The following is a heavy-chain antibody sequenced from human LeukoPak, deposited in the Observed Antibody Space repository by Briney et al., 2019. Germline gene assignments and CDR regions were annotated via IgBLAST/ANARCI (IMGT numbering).Heavy chain of an antibody. CDR1: GGSVSTGSYS. D-gene: IGHD2-15*01. CDR3: ATTHCSGGSCYSGKYFQH. Sequence: SETLSLTCTVSGGSVSTGSYSWSWIRQPPGKGLEWIGHMFYSGNTNYNPSLKSRVTISVDTSKNQFSLKLSSVTAADTAVYYCATTHCSGGSCYSGKYFQHWGQGTLVTVSS. J-gene: IGHJ1*01. CDR2: MFYSGNT. V-gene: IGHV4-61*01.